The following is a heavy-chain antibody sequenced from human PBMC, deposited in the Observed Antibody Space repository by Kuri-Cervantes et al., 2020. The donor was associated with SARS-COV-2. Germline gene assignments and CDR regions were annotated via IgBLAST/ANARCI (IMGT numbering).Heavy chain of an antibody. D-gene: IGHD6-6*01. CDR1: GFTFSSYA. V-gene: IGHV3-30-3*01. CDR3: ARVVYSSYPGGLRV. CDR2: ISYDGSNK. J-gene: IGHJ6*04. Sequence: GGSLRLSCAASGFTFSSYAMHWVRQAPGKGLEWVAVISYDGSNKYYADSVKGRFTISRDNSKNSLYLQMNSLRAEDTAVYYCARVVYSSYPGGLRVWGKGTTVTVSS.